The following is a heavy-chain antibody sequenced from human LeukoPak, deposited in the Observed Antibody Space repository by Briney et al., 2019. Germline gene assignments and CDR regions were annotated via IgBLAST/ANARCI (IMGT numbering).Heavy chain of an antibody. CDR2: IYYSGST. D-gene: IGHD2-15*01. CDR1: GGSVSSYY. J-gene: IGHJ4*02. CDR3: ARGDCSGGSCYLFDY. Sequence: PSETLSLTCSVSGGSVSSYYWSWIRQPAGKGLEWIGSIYYSGSTYYNPSLKSRVTISVDTSKNQFSLKLSSVTAADTAVYYCARGDCSGGSCYLFDYWGQGALVTVSS. V-gene: IGHV4-59*05.